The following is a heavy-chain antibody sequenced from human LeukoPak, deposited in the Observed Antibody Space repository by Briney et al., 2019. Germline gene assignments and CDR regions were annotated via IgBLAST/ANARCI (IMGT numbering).Heavy chain of an antibody. D-gene: IGHD4-17*01. CDR2: ISSSGSTI. J-gene: IGHJ5*02. Sequence: PGGSLRLSCAASGFTFSDYYMSWIRQAPGKGLEWVSYISSSGSTIYYADSVKGRFTISRDNSKNTLYLQMNSLRAEDTAVYYCAKAAPTQDYGDFLRWFDPWGQGTLVTVSS. CDR1: GFTFSDYY. V-gene: IGHV3-11*01. CDR3: AKAAPTQDYGDFLRWFDP.